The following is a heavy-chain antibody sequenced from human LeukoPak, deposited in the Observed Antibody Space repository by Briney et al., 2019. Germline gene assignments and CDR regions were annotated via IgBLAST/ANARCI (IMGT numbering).Heavy chain of an antibody. CDR3: AREGEMATISAFDY. CDR2: INPSSGRT. Sequence: ASVKVSCKASGYTFTGYYMHWVRQAPGQGLEWMGWINPSSGRTDYAQNFQDRVPMTRDTSISTAYMELSSLRSDDTAVYYCAREGEMATISAFDYWGQGTLVTVSS. CDR1: GYTFTGYY. D-gene: IGHD5-24*01. J-gene: IGHJ4*02. V-gene: IGHV1-2*02.